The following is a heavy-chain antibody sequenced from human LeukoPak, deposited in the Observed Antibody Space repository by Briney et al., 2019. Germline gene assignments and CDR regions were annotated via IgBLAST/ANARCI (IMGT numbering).Heavy chain of an antibody. V-gene: IGHV3-21*01. D-gene: IGHD3-22*01. CDR2: ISSSSSYI. J-gene: IGHJ4*02. CDR1: GFTFSSYS. Sequence: PGGSLRLSCAASGFTFSSYSMNWVRQAPGKGLEWVSSISSSSSYIYYADSVKGRFTISRDNAKSSLYLQMNSLRAEDTAVYYCARGVGYYDSSGYIDYWGQGTLVTVSS. CDR3: ARGVGYYDSSGYIDY.